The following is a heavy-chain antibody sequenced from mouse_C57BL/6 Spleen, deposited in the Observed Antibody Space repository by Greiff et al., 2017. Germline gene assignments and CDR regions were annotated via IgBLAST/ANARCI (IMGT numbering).Heavy chain of an antibody. D-gene: IGHD1-1*01. CDR3: ARQSHYYGSSYDY. J-gene: IGHJ2*01. V-gene: IGHV1-61*01. CDR1: GYTFTSYW. Sequence: QVQLQQPGAELVRPGSSVKLSCKASGYTFTSYWMDWVKQRPGQGLEWIGNIYPSDSETHYNQKFKDKATLTVDKSSSTAYMQLSSLTSEDSAVYSCARQSHYYGSSYDYWGQGTTLTVSS. CDR2: IYPSDSET.